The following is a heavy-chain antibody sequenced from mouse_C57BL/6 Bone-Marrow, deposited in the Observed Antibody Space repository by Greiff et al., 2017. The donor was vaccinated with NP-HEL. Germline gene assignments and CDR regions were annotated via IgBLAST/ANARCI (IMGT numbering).Heavy chain of an antibody. CDR3: ARKGVYGRFDY. D-gene: IGHD1-1*01. Sequence: VQLKESGPELVKPGASVKIPCKASGYTFTDYNMDWVKQSHGKSLEWIGDINPNNGGTIYNQKFKGKATLTVDKSSSTAYMELRSLTSEDTAVYYCARKGVYGRFDYWGQGTTLTVSS. CDR2: INPNNGGT. CDR1: GYTFTDYN. V-gene: IGHV1-18*01. J-gene: IGHJ2*01.